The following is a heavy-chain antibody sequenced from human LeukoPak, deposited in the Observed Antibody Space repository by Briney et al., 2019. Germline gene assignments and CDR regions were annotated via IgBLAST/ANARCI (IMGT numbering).Heavy chain of an antibody. CDR2: INQDGSEK. V-gene: IGHV3-7*05. CDR3: AREGLYSSGWVIDS. J-gene: IGHJ4*02. CDR1: GFTFSSYW. Sequence: GGSLRLSCAASGFTFSSYWMTWVRQAPGKGLEWVANINQDGSEKHYVDSVKGRFTISRDNARNSLYLQMNSLRAEDAAVYYCAREGLYSSGWVIDSWGQGTLVTVST. D-gene: IGHD6-19*01.